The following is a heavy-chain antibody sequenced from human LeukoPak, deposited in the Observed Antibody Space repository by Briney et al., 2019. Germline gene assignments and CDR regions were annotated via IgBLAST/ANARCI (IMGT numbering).Heavy chain of an antibody. Sequence: GGSLRLSCAASGFTFSSYAMHWVRQAPGKGLEWVAVISYDGSNKYYADSVKGRFTISRDNSKNTLYLQMNSLRAEDTAVYYCARYSSSSWYPDYWGQGTLVTVSS. J-gene: IGHJ4*02. CDR2: ISYDGSNK. CDR1: GFTFSSYA. V-gene: IGHV3-30*04. CDR3: ARYSSSSWYPDY. D-gene: IGHD6-13*01.